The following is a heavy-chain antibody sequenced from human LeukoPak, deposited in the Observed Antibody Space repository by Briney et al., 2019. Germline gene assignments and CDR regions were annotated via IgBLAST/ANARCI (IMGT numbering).Heavy chain of an antibody. Sequence: ASVKVSCKASGYTFTGYYMHWVRQAPGQGLEWMGTINPNDGSTNYAQNFQGRVTMTRDTSTSTFYMELSSLRSEDTALYFCARARGYSGYHPIDYWGQGTLVTVSS. CDR3: ARARGYSGYHPIDY. CDR2: INPNDGST. V-gene: IGHV1-46*01. J-gene: IGHJ4*02. D-gene: IGHD5-12*01. CDR1: GYTFTGYY.